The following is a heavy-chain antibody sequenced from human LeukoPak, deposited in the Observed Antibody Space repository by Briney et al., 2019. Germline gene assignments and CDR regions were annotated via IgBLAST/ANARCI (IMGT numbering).Heavy chain of an antibody. Sequence: GGSLRLSCAASGFTFRDYDMSWVRQAPGKGLEWVSVISSSGGSTYYADSVKGRFTISRDNSKNTLYLQMNSLRAEDTAVYYCAKEGPARYLEAFDIWGQGTMVTVSS. CDR3: AKEGPARYLEAFDI. V-gene: IGHV3-23*01. CDR1: GFTFRDYD. CDR2: ISSSGGST. D-gene: IGHD3-16*02. J-gene: IGHJ3*02.